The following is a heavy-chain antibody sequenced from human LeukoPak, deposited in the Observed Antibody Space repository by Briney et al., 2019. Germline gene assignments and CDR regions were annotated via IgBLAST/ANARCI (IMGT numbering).Heavy chain of an antibody. V-gene: IGHV1-8*01. CDR3: ARGRVAGTGWFDP. D-gene: IGHD6-19*01. J-gene: IGHJ5*02. Sequence: GASLTLSCKASGYTFTSYDINWVRQATGHGLERMGWMNPNSGNTGYAQKFQGRVTMTRNTSISTAYMELSSLRSEDTAVYYCARGRVAGTGWFDPWGQGTLVTVSS. CDR1: GYTFTSYD. CDR2: MNPNSGNT.